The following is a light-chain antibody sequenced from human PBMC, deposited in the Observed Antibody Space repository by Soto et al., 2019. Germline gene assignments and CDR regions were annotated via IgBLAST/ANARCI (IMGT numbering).Light chain of an antibody. V-gene: IGKV1-5*01. Sequence: DIQVTQSPPTLSESVGDRVSITGRASQTISTWMAWYQQKPGKAPKLLVYDASTLQSGVASRFSGSGSGTEFTLTISSLQPDDFATYYCQQYDSYSATFGQGTKVDI. CDR3: QQYDSYSAT. J-gene: IGKJ1*01. CDR2: DAS. CDR1: QTISTW.